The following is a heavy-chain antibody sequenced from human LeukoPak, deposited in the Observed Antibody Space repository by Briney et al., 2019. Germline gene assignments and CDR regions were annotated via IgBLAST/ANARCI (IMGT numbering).Heavy chain of an antibody. J-gene: IGHJ4*02. CDR2: INPSSGRT. V-gene: IGHV1-2*02. D-gene: IGHD3-10*01. CDR3: RRQSFGARHEIGH. CDR1: EFPLSGNW. Sequence: ASVKVSCTASEFPLSGNWIHWVRQVPGQGLEWMGWINPSSGRTDYVQKFQGGVTVTWDTSTSTVYMELGSLRSDDTAVYFCRRQSFGARHEIGHWGQGSLVTVSS.